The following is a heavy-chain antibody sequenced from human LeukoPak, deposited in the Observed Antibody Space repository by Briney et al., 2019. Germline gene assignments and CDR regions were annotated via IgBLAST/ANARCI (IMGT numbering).Heavy chain of an antibody. CDR3: ARLKKAEGSLLDF. Sequence: SETLSLTCTVSGDSISTGGYYWSWIRQLPGKVLEWIGCIYYSGNTYYNPSLQSRVTISVDTSRNMFSLRLTSVTAADTALYYCARLKKAEGSLLDFWGQGSLVTVSS. J-gene: IGHJ4*02. CDR1: GDSISTGGYY. V-gene: IGHV4-31*03. CDR2: IYYSGNT.